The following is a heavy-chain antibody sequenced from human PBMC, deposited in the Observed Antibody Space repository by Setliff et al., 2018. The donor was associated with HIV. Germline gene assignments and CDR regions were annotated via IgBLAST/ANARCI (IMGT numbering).Heavy chain of an antibody. V-gene: IGHV4-39*01. Sequence: SETLSLTCTVSGGSINSSTYYWGWIRQPPGKGLEWIGSFYYSGRTYYSPSLRSRVTISVDTSKNQFSLKLSSVTAANTAVYYCARHNWQWTMGPNWFDPWGQGTLVTVSS. CDR1: GGSINSSTYY. CDR2: FYYSGRT. J-gene: IGHJ5*02. D-gene: IGHD6-19*01. CDR3: ARHNWQWTMGPNWFDP.